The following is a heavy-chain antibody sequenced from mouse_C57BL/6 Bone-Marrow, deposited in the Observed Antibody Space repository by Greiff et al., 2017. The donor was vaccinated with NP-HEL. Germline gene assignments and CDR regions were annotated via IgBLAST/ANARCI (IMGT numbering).Heavy chain of an antibody. D-gene: IGHD2-4*01. CDR3: ARRRYDYDEGLDWYFDV. Sequence: EVKVVESGGGLVQPGGSLKLSCAASGFTFSDYGMAWVRQAPRKGPEWVAFISNLAYSIYYADTVTGRFTISRENAKNTLYLEMSSLRSEDTAMYYCARRRYDYDEGLDWYFDVWGTGTTVTVSS. CDR1: GFTFSDYG. J-gene: IGHJ1*03. CDR2: ISNLAYSI. V-gene: IGHV5-15*04.